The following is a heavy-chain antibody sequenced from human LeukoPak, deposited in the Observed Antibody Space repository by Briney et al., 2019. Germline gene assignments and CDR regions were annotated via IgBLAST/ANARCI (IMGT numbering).Heavy chain of an antibody. J-gene: IGHJ4*02. CDR1: GFTFDDYA. V-gene: IGHV3-9*01. D-gene: IGHD6-13*01. CDR3: ARVGYTSTFY. Sequence: GGSLRLSCAASGFTFDDYAMHWVRQAPGKGLEWVSGISWNSGSIGYADSVKGRFTISRDNAKNSLYLQMNSLRAEDTAIYYCARVGYTSTFYWGQGTLVTVSS. CDR2: ISWNSGSI.